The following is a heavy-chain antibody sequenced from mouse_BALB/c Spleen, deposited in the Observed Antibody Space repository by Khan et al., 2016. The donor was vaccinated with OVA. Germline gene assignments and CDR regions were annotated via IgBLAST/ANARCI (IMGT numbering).Heavy chain of an antibody. CDR1: GYSITSDYA. D-gene: IGHD1-1*01. CDR2: ISYSGNT. Sequence: EVKLLESGPGLVKPSQSLSLTCTVTGYSITSDYAWNWIRQFPGNKLEWMGFISYSGNTKYNPSLKSRFSITRDTSKNQFFLQLNSVTTEDTATYSCARVYGGDFDYWGQGTSLTVSS. J-gene: IGHJ2*02. CDR3: ARVYGGDFDY. V-gene: IGHV3-2*02.